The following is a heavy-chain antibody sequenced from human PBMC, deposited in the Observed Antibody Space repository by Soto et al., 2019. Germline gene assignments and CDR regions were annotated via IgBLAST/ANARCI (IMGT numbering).Heavy chain of an antibody. Sequence: PGGSLRLSCAASGFTFDDYAMHWVRQAPGKGLEWVSGISWNSGSIGYADSVKGRFTISRDNAKNSLYLQMNSLRAEDTALYYCAKAYDILTGYYLSWFDPWGQGTLVTVSS. D-gene: IGHD3-9*01. CDR2: ISWNSGSI. CDR1: GFTFDDYA. V-gene: IGHV3-9*01. CDR3: AKAYDILTGYYLSWFDP. J-gene: IGHJ5*02.